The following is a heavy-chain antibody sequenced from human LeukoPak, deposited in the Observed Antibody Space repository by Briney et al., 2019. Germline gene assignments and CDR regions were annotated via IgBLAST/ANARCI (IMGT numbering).Heavy chain of an antibody. Sequence: PSETLSLTRTVSGGSISSGSYYWDWIRQPPGKGLEWIGSIYYSGSTYYNPSLKSRVTISVDTSKNQFSLKVSSVTAADTAVYYCAKNVAAYQYFDYWGQGTLVTVSS. CDR1: GGSISSGSYY. V-gene: IGHV4-39*07. D-gene: IGHD6-13*01. J-gene: IGHJ4*02. CDR2: IYYSGST. CDR3: AKNVAAYQYFDY.